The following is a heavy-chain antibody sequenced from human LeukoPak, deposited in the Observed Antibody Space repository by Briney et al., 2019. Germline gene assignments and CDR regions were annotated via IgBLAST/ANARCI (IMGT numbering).Heavy chain of an antibody. V-gene: IGHV3-49*03. CDR2: IRSKAYGGTT. J-gene: IGHJ4*02. D-gene: IGHD3-10*01. CDR1: GFTFGDYA. CDR3: TTAGPIWFGELVKNDY. Sequence: GGSLRLSCTASGFTFGDYAMRWFRQAPGKGLEWVGFIRSKAYGGTTEYAASVKGRFTISRDDSKNTLYLQMNSLKTEDTAVYYCTTAGPIWFGELVKNDYWGQGTLVTVSS.